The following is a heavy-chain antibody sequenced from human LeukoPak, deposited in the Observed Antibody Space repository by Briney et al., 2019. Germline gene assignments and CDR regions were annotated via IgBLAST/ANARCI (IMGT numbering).Heavy chain of an antibody. J-gene: IGHJ5*02. CDR3: ARVTITMVRGVPLTSLDP. CDR2: IYTGGST. D-gene: IGHD3-10*01. Sequence: SETLSLTCTVSGGSINSYFWTWIRQPAGKGLEWIGRIYTGGSTNYNPSLKSRVTMSVDASKNQFSLKLSSVTAADTAVYYCARVTITMVRGVPLTSLDPWGQGTLVTVSS. V-gene: IGHV4-4*07. CDR1: GGSINSYF.